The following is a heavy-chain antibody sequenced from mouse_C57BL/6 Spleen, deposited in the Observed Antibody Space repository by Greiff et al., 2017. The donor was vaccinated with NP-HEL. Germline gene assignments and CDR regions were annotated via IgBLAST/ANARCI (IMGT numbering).Heavy chain of an antibody. CDR1: GYSFTGYY. V-gene: IGHV1-42*01. D-gene: IGHD1-1*01. CDR3: APTVVAGDAMDY. CDR2: INPSTGGT. Sequence: EVQLQESGPELVKPGASVKISCKASGYSFTGYYMNWVKQSPEKSLEWIGEINPSTGGTTYNQKFKAKATLTVDKSSSTAYMQLKSLTSEDSAVYYCAPTVVAGDAMDYWGQGTSVTVSS. J-gene: IGHJ4*01.